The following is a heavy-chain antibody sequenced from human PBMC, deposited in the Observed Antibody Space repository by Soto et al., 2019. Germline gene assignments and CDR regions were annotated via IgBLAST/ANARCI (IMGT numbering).Heavy chain of an antibody. CDR1: GGSISSSNW. D-gene: IGHD3-10*01. V-gene: IGHV4-4*02. J-gene: IGHJ6*02. CDR3: ARGTYYYGSGSYSYYYYGMDV. Sequence: QVQLQESGPGLVKPSGTPSLTCAVSGGSISSSNWWSWVRQPPGKGLEWIGEIYHSGSTNYNPSLKSRVTISVNKSKNQFSLKLSSVTAADTAVYYCARGTYYYGSGSYSYYYYGMDVWGQGTTVTVSS. CDR2: IYHSGST.